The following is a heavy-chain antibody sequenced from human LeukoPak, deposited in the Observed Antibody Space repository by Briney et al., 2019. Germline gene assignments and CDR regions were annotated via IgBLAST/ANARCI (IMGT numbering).Heavy chain of an antibody. Sequence: SVKVSCKASGGTFSSYTISWVRQAPGQGLEWMGRIIPILAIANYAQEFQGRVTITADKSTSTGYMELSSLRSEDTAVYYCAREVVAPDVWGQGTTVSVSS. D-gene: IGHD2-15*01. CDR1: GGTFSSYT. CDR3: AREVVAPDV. J-gene: IGHJ6*02. CDR2: IIPILAIA. V-gene: IGHV1-69*04.